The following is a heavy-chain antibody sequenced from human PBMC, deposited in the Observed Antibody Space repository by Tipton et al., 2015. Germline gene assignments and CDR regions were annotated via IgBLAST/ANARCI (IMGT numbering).Heavy chain of an antibody. J-gene: IGHJ4*02. V-gene: IGHV1-18*01. CDR1: GYTFSSSG. Sequence: QVQLVQSGAEVKKPGASVRVSCKASGYTFSSSGVSWVRQAPGQGLEWMAWISGYNSNTNYEMKFQGRVTMTTDTSTSTAYMELTSLRSDDTAVYYCARDQAYNSGWIDYWGQGTLVTVSP. CDR2: ISGYNSNT. D-gene: IGHD6-19*01. CDR3: ARDQAYNSGWIDY.